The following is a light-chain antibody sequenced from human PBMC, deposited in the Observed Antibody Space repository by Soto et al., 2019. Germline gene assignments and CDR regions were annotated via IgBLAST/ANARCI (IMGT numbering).Light chain of an antibody. CDR3: QPRNNWPLT. J-gene: IGKJ4*01. CDR1: QSVSSY. CDR2: DAS. Sequence: EIVLTQSPATLSLSPGEGATLSCRASQSVSSYLAWYQQKPGQAPRLLIYDASNRATGIPARFSGSGSGTDFSLTISSLEPEDFAVYYCQPRNNWPLTFGGGTKVEIK. V-gene: IGKV3-11*01.